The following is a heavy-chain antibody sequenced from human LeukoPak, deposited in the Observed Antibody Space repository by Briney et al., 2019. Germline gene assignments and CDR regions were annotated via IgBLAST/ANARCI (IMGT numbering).Heavy chain of an antibody. CDR1: GFTFSSYG. D-gene: IGHD6-13*01. CDR2: IWYDGGNK. CDR3: ARDAWPYSGSWSDY. V-gene: IGHV3-33*01. J-gene: IGHJ4*02. Sequence: GRSLRLSCAASGFTFSSYGMHWVRQAPGKGLEWVAFIWYDGGNKYYADSVRGRFTISRDNSKNTLYLQMNSLRAEDTAVYYCARDAWPYSGSWSDYWGQGTLVTVSS.